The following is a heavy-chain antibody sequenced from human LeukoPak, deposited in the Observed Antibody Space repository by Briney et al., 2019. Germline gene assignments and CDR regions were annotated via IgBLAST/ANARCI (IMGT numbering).Heavy chain of an antibody. CDR2: ISRSGSTI. CDR3: ARSGYGDYALSVAFDI. J-gene: IGHJ3*02. CDR1: GFTFSSYE. D-gene: IGHD4-17*01. Sequence: GGSLRLSCAASGFTFSSYEMNWVRQAPGKGLEWVSYISRSGSTIYYADSVKGRFTISRDNAKNSLYLQMNSLRAEDTAVYYCARSGYGDYALSVAFDIWGQGTMVTVSS. V-gene: IGHV3-48*03.